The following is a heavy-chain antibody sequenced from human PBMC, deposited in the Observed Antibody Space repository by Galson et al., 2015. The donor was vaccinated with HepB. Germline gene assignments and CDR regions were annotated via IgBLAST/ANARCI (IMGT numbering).Heavy chain of an antibody. V-gene: IGHV5-51*01. Sequence: QSGAEVKKPGESLKISCKGSGYSFTSYWIGWVRQMPGKGLGWMGIIYPGDSDTRYSPSFQGQVTISADKSISTAYLQWSSLKASDTAMYYCARGYSSSREFGWFYWFDPWGQGTLVTVSS. J-gene: IGHJ5*02. CDR2: IYPGDSDT. CDR3: ARGYSSSREFGWFYWFDP. CDR1: GYSFTSYW. D-gene: IGHD6-13*01.